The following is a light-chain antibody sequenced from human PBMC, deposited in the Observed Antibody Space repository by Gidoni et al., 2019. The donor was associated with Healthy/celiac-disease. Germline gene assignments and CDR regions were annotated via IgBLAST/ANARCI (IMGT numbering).Light chain of an antibody. CDR3: MQALQTPYT. V-gene: IGKV2-28*01. CDR2: LCS. CDR1: QSLLHSNGYNY. J-gene: IGKJ2*01. Sequence: DIVMTQSPLSLPVTPGEPASISCRSSQSLLHSNGYNYLDWYLQKPGQSPQLLIYLCSNRASGVPDRFSGSGSGTDFTLKISRVEAEDVGVYYCMQALQTPYTFGQXTKLEIK.